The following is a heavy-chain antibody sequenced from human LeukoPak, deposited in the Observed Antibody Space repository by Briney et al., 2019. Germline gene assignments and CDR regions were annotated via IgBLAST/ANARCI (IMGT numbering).Heavy chain of an antibody. CDR3: ARDRYDFWSGSYYFDH. Sequence: GRSLRLSCAASGFTFSSYGMHWVRQAPGKGLEWVAVISYDGSNKYYADSVKGRFTISRDNSKNTLYLQMNSLRAEDTAVYYCARDRYDFWSGSYYFDHWGQGTLVTVSS. CDR1: GFTFSSYG. J-gene: IGHJ4*02. CDR2: ISYDGSNK. D-gene: IGHD3-3*01. V-gene: IGHV3-30*03.